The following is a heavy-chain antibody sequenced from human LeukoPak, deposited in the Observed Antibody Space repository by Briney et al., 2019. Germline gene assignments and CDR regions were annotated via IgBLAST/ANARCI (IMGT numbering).Heavy chain of an antibody. V-gene: IGHV3-33*08. CDR2: IRFDGGKQ. CDR3: ARDADTSGHYSHFDF. D-gene: IGHD3-22*01. J-gene: IGHJ4*02. Sequence: PGGSLRLSCAASGFTISSYYMAWVRQAPGKGLEWVAGIRFDGGKQWYADSVMGRFTISRDNSGSTVFLQMSGLRGEDTALYYCARDADTSGHYSHFDFWGQGALVTVSS. CDR1: GFTISSYY.